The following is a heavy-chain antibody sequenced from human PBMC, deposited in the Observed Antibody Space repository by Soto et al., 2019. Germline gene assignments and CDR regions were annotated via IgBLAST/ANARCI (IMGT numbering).Heavy chain of an antibody. D-gene: IGHD3-3*01. CDR1: GYTFTDYY. V-gene: IGHV1-2*02. Sequence: GDSVKVSCKASGYTFTDYYIHWVRQAPGQGLEWMGWINPNSGGTNYAQKFQGRVTMTSDTSISTAYMELSRLRSGETAVYYCARGNGAEAHYDFWSGYDGLYYYYGMDVWGQGTTVTVSS. CDR2: INPNSGGT. CDR3: ARGNGAEAHYDFWSGYDGLYYYYGMDV. J-gene: IGHJ6*02.